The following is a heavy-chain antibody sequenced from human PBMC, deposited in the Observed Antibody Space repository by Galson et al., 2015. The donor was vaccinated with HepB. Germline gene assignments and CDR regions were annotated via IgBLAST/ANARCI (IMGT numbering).Heavy chain of an antibody. CDR3: ARPQTNGYCTAGSCYSGWLDP. D-gene: IGHD2-15*01. Sequence: QSGAEVKKPGESLRISCKGSGYSFTSYWITWVRQMPGKGLEWMGRIDPSDSYTSYSPSFQGHVTISADKSISTAYLQWSSLRASDSAMYYCARPQTNGYCTAGSCYSGWLDPWGQGTLVTVSS. CDR2: IDPSDSYT. V-gene: IGHV5-10-1*01. CDR1: GYSFTSYW. J-gene: IGHJ5*02.